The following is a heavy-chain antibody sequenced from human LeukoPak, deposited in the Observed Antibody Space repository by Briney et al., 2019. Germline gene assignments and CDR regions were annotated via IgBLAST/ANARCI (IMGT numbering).Heavy chain of an antibody. CDR2: MNPHSGST. D-gene: IGHD1-26*01. V-gene: IGHV1-8*01. Sequence: ASVRVSCKSSGYTFTSFDINWVRQATGQGLEWMGWMNPHSGSTGYAQKFQGRVTMTRNTSIRTAYMELSSLRSEDTAVYYCVRVESGSYPRYGMDVWGQGTTVTVSS. CDR3: VRVESGSYPRYGMDV. J-gene: IGHJ6*02. CDR1: GYTFTSFD.